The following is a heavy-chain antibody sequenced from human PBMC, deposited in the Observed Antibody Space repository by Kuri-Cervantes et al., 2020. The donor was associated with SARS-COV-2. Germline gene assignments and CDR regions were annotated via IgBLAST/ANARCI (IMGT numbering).Heavy chain of an antibody. D-gene: IGHD4-23*01. V-gene: IGHV1-18*01. Sequence: ASVKVSCKASGYTFTSYGISWVRQAPGQGLEWMGWISAYNGNTNYAQKLQGRVTMTTDTSTSTACMELRSLRSDDTAVYYCARSHTLYGGNSSPWDYWGQGTLVTVSS. CDR3: ARSHTLYGGNSSPWDY. CDR2: ISAYNGNT. J-gene: IGHJ4*02. CDR1: GYTFTSYG.